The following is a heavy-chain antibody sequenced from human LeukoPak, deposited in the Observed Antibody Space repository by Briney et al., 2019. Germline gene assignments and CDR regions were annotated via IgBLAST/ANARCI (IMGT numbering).Heavy chain of an antibody. CDR2: VNPNSDNT. Sequence: GASVKVSCKASGYTFASYDINWVRQATGQGLEWMGRVNPNSDNTGYAQKFQGRVTMTRNTSISIAYMELSSLRSEDTAVYYCAKSRAIDHWGQGTLVIVSS. CDR3: AKSRAIDH. V-gene: IGHV1-8*01. CDR1: GYTFASYD. J-gene: IGHJ4*02. D-gene: IGHD2-21*01.